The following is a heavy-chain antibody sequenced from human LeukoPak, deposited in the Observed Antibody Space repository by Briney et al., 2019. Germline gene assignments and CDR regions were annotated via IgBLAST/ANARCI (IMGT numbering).Heavy chain of an antibody. CDR3: ARRDYYDSSGLDY. CDR1: GGTFSSYA. Sequence: SVKVSCKAPGGTFSSYAISWVRQAPGQGLEWMGGIIPIFGTANYAQKFQGRVTITTDESTSTAYMELSSLRSEDTAVYYCARRDYYDSSGLDYWGQGTLVTVSS. D-gene: IGHD3-22*01. CDR2: IIPIFGTA. J-gene: IGHJ4*02. V-gene: IGHV1-69*05.